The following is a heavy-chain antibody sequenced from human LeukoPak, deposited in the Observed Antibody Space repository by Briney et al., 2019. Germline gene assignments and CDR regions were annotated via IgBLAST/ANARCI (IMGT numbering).Heavy chain of an antibody. V-gene: IGHV3-64D*06. CDR2: ISSNGGST. D-gene: IGHD6-13*01. Sequence: GGSLRLSCSASGSTFSSYAMHWVRQAPGKGLEYVSAISSNGGSTYYADSVKGRFTISRDNSKNTLYLQMSSLRAEDTAVYYCVKSPRSSWTNWFDPWGQGTLVTVSS. CDR3: VKSPRSSWTNWFDP. CDR1: GSTFSSYA. J-gene: IGHJ5*02.